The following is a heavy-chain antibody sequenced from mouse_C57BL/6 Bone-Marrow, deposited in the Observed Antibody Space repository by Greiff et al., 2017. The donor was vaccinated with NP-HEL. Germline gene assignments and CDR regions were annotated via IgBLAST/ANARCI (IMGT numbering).Heavy chain of an antibody. D-gene: IGHD2-3*01. CDR3: ARSYDGYYPYFDY. CDR2: IYPRDGST. CDR1: GYTFTDHT. J-gene: IGHJ2*01. Sequence: LEESDAELVKPGASVKISCKVSGYTFTDHTIHWMKQRPEQGLEWIGYIYPRDGSTKYHEKFKGKATLTADKSSSTAYMQLNSLTSEDSAVYFCARSYDGYYPYFDYWGQGTTLTVSS. V-gene: IGHV1-78*01.